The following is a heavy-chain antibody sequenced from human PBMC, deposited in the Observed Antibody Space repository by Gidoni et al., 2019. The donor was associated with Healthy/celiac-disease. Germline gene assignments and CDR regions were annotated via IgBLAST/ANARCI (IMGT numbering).Heavy chain of an antibody. CDR1: GGSFSGYY. CDR3: ARRKGWSNWFDP. D-gene: IGHD2-15*01. V-gene: IGHV4-34*01. Sequence: QVQLQQWGAGLLKPSETLSLTCAVYGGSFSGYYWSWIRQPPGKGLEWIGEINHSGSTNYNPSLKSRVTISVDTSKNQFSLKLSSVTAADTAVYYCARRKGWSNWFDPWGQGTLVTVSS. CDR2: INHSGST. J-gene: IGHJ5*02.